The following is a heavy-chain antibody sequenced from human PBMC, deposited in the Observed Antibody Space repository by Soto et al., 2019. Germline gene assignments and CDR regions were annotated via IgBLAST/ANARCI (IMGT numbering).Heavy chain of an antibody. V-gene: IGHV1-2*04. CDR2: INPNSGGT. J-gene: IGHJ6*02. D-gene: IGHD2-15*01. CDR3: ARGYCSGGSCRNHYGMDV. Sequence: ASVKVSCKASGFTFTSSAMHWVRQAPGQGLEWMGWINPNSGGTNYAQKFQGWVTMTRDTSISTAYMELSRLRSDDTAVYYCARGYCSGGSCRNHYGMDVWGQGTTVTVSS. CDR1: GFTFTSSA.